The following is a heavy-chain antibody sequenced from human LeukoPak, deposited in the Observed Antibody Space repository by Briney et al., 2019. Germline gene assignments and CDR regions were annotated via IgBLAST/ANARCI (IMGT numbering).Heavy chain of an antibody. CDR3: TRDPDKSSKVDY. D-gene: IGHD3-9*01. CDR2: IDSSGRAL. J-gene: IGHJ4*02. V-gene: IGHV3-11*01. CDR1: GFTFSDYY. Sequence: GGSLRLSCAASGFTFSDYYMSWIRQAPGKGLEGVSYIDSSGRALYYADSVKGRFTISRDNAKNSLFLQMNSLRAEDTAVYFCTRDPDKSSKVDYWGQGTLVTVSS.